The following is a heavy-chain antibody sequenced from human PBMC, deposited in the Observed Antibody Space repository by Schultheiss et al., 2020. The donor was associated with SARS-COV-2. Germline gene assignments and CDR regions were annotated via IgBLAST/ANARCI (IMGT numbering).Heavy chain of an antibody. J-gene: IGHJ4*02. CDR1: GFTFSSYS. D-gene: IGHD6-19*01. CDR3: ARTGSGWYGGFDY. V-gene: IGHV3-48*01. CDR2: ISSSSRTI. Sequence: GGSLRLSCAASGFTFSSYSMNWVRQAPGKGLEWVSYISSSSRTIYYADSVKGRFTISRDNSKNTLYVQMNSLRIEDTAVYYCARTGSGWYGGFDYWGQGTLVTVSS.